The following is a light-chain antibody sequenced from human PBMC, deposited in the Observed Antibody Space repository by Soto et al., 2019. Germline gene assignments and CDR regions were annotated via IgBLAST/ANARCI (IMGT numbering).Light chain of an antibody. CDR1: QSISSY. J-gene: IGKJ2*01. CDR3: QQTYSSPYT. V-gene: IGKV1-39*01. Sequence: DIQMTQSPSSLSAPVGDKVTVTCRASQSISSYLNWYQQKPGKAPNLLIYAASTLQSGVPSRFSGSGSGTDFTLTISSLQPEDFATYYCQQTYSSPYTFGQGTKLGIK. CDR2: AAS.